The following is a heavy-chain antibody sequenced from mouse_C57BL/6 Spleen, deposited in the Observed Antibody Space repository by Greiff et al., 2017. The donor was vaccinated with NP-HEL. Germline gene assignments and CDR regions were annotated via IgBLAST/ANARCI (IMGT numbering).Heavy chain of an antibody. J-gene: IGHJ2*01. V-gene: IGHV1-26*01. CDR3: AREGGDFDY. CDR2: INPNNGGT. CDR1: GYTFTDYY. Sequence: VQLQQSGPELVKPGASVKISCKASGYTFTDYYMNWVKRSHGKSLEWIGDINPNNGGTSYNQKFKGKATLTVDKSSSTAYMELRSLTSEDSAVYYCAREGGDFDYWGQGTTLTVSS.